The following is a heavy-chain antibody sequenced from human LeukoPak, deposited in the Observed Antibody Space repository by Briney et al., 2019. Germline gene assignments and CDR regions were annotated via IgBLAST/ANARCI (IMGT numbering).Heavy chain of an antibody. V-gene: IGHV4-39*01. J-gene: IGHJ6*02. CDR2: TYYGGNT. D-gene: IGHD3-10*01. CDR3: ASLNYYGSGSYLGLRYYSMDV. Sequence: SETLSLTWTVSGGSISSSSYYWGWIRQPPGKGLEWIGNTYYGGNTYYNPPLKSRVTISVDTSKNQFSLKLSSVTAADTAVYYCASLNYYGSGSYLGLRYYSMDVGGQGTTVTVSS. CDR1: GGSISSSSYY.